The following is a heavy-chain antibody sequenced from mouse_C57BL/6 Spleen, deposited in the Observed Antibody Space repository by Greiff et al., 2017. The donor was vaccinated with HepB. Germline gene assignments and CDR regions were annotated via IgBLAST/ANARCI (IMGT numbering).Heavy chain of an antibody. Sequence: QVQLKQSGPELVKPGASVKISCKASGYAFSSSWMYWVKQRPGKGLEWIGNINPSNGGTNYNEKFKSKATLTVDKSSSTAYMQLTSLTSEDSAVYYCARGESSDHYWGQGTTLTVSS. CDR2: INPSNGGT. CDR3: ARGESSDHY. D-gene: IGHD3-2*02. J-gene: IGHJ2*01. V-gene: IGHV1-53*01. CDR1: GYAFSSSW.